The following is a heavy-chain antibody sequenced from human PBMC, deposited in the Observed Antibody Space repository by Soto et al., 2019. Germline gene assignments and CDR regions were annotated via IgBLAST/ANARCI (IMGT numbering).Heavy chain of an antibody. J-gene: IGHJ4*02. V-gene: IGHV1-8*01. Sequence: QVQLVQSGAEVKKPGASVKVSCKASGYPLTSYDSNRGRPAIGQGLEWMGWMNPNSGKTGYAQKFHGRVTMTRNTSISTAYMELSSLRSEDTAVYFCLRATGGNWGQGTLVTVSS. CDR2: MNPNSGKT. CDR1: GYPLTSYD. CDR3: LRATGGN. D-gene: IGHD3-16*01.